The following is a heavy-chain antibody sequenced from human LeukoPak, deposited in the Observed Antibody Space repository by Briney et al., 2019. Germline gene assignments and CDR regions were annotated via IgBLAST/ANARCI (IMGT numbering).Heavy chain of an antibody. CDR1: GYTFTVYY. D-gene: IGHD6-19*01. CDR3: ARTRSGWYVGFDC. V-gene: IGHV1-2*02. CDR2: INPNSGGT. Sequence: GASVTVSCKSSGYTFTVYYMHWVRQAPGQGLEWMGWINPNSGGTNYAQKFQGRVTMTRDTSISTVYMELSRLRSDDTAVYYCARTRSGWYVGFDCWGRGTLVAVSS. J-gene: IGHJ4*02.